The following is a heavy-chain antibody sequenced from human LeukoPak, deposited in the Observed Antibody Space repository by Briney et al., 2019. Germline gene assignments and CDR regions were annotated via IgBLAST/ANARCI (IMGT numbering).Heavy chain of an antibody. D-gene: IGHD6-25*01. V-gene: IGHV3-23*01. Sequence: PGGSLRLSCAASGFTFSSHGMNWVRQAPGKGLEWVSGISPSGGITYYTDSVKGRFTISRDNAKNTLYLQMNSLRAEDTAVYYCARRSAAKDAFDIWGQGTKVTVSS. CDR2: ISPSGGIT. CDR3: ARRSAAKDAFDI. J-gene: IGHJ3*02. CDR1: GFTFSSHG.